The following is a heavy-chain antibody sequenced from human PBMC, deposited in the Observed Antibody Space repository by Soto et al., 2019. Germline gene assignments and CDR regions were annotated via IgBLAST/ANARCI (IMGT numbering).Heavy chain of an antibody. CDR2: VRGNNGAS. Sequence: QVQLMQSGTEVKKPGASVTVSCKASGYTSADFGISWVRQAPGQGLEWMGWVRGNNGASNPAPKVQGRITLTLDTSTGVSYMALRSLRSDDTAIYYCVRDQKYFRVNGNWFDSWGQGTLVSVSS. V-gene: IGHV1-18*04. J-gene: IGHJ5*01. CDR3: VRDQKYFRVNGNWFDS. D-gene: IGHD2-2*01. CDR1: GYTSADFG.